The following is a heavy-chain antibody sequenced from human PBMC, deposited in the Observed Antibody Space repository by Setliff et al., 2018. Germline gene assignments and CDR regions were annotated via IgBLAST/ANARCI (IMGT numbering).Heavy chain of an antibody. CDR3: ARDGPHCVTSSCPGAWFDP. V-gene: IGHV4-59*12. CDR1: GGDSINNYY. D-gene: IGHD2-2*01. J-gene: IGHJ5*02. CDR2: VHFGGDT. Sequence: SETLSLTCTVSGGDSINNYYWSWVRQSPGKGLEWIGFVHFGGDTNYNPSLKSRVTISVDTSKNQFSLRLKSVTAADTAVYYCARDGPHCVTSSCPGAWFDPWGQGILVTVSS.